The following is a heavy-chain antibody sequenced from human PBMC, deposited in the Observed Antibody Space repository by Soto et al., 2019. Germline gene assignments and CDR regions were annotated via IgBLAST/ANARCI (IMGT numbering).Heavy chain of an antibody. CDR2: IKQDGSEK. D-gene: IGHD3-3*01. CDR1: RLTFIIYW. CDR3: ARAMYYDFWSGYFSPPEYFQH. J-gene: IGHJ1*01. Sequence: WGSLLLPWATARLTFIIYWMGWVRHAAGQGLDSVANIKQDGSEKYYVDSVKGRFTISRDNAKNSLYLQMNSLRAEDTAVYYFARAMYYDFWSGYFSPPEYFQHWGQGTLVTVSS. V-gene: IGHV3-7*01.